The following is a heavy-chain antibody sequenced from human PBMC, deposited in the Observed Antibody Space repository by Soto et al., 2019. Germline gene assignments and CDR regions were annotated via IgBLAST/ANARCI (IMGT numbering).Heavy chain of an antibody. Sequence: PGGSLRLSCAASGFTFSNYAVTWVRQAPGKGLEWVSTISGSGGSTYYADSVKGRFTISRDNSKNTLYLQMNSLRAEDTAVYYCAKDQGSSWYEIDSWGQGTLVTVS. J-gene: IGHJ4*02. CDR1: GFTFSNYA. V-gene: IGHV3-23*01. CDR2: ISGSGGST. D-gene: IGHD6-13*01. CDR3: AKDQGSSWYEIDS.